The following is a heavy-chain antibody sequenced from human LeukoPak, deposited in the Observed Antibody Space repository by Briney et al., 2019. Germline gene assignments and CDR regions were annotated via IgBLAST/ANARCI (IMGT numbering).Heavy chain of an antibody. CDR2: MNPNSGNT. J-gene: IGHJ5*02. CDR3: AKTHSGSYYRAAPSSYWFDP. D-gene: IGHD1-26*01. V-gene: IGHV1-8*01. Sequence: ASVKVSCKASGYTFTSYDINWVRQATGRGLEWMGWMNPNSGNTGYAQKFQGRVTMTRNTSISTAYMELSSLRSEDTAVYYCAKTHSGSYYRAAPSSYWFDPWGQGTLVTVSS. CDR1: GYTFTSYD.